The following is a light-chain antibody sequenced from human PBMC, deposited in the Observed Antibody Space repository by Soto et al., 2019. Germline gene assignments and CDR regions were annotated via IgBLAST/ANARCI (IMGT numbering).Light chain of an antibody. Sequence: TVMTQSPATLSVSPGGRDTLSRRASQSISDTLAWHQQNPGQAPRLLIHGAPTRATGFPARFSGSWSGTDFTLTISSLQSEDFSVYYCQQYNNWPWTFGQGTKVDIK. CDR3: QQYNNWPWT. V-gene: IGKV3D-15*01. CDR1: QSISDT. CDR2: GAP. J-gene: IGKJ1*01.